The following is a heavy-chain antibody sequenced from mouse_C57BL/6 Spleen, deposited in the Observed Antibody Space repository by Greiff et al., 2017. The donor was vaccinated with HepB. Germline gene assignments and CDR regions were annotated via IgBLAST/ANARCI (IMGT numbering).Heavy chain of an antibody. D-gene: IGHD3-2*02. V-gene: IGHV1-66*01. CDR3: ASLDSSGSFDY. Sequence: VQLQQSGPELVKPGASVKISCKASGYSFTSYYIHWVKQRPGQGLEWIGWIYPGSGNTKYNEKFKGKATLTADTSSSTAYMQLSSLTSEDSAVYYCASLDSSGSFDYWGQGTTLTVSS. J-gene: IGHJ2*01. CDR1: GYSFTSYY. CDR2: IYPGSGNT.